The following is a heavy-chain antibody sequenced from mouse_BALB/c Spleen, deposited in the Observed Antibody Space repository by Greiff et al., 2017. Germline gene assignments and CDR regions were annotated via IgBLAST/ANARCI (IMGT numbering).Heavy chain of an antibody. J-gene: IGHJ1*01. Sequence: VESGGGLVKPGGSLTLSCAASGFTFRSYTMSWVRQTPEKRLEWVATISSGGSYTYYPDSVKGRFTISRDNAKNTLYLQMSSLKSEDTAMYYCTRDPPYYGSSWDWYFDVWGAGTTVTVAS. D-gene: IGHD1-1*01. V-gene: IGHV5-6-4*01. CDR3: TRDPPYYGSSWDWYFDV. CDR1: GFTFRSYT. CDR2: ISSGGSYT.